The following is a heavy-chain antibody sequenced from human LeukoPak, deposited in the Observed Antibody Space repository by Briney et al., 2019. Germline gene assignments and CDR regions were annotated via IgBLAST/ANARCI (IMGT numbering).Heavy chain of an antibody. J-gene: IGHJ6*02. V-gene: IGHV5-51*01. CDR1: GYSFTSYW. CDR2: IYPGDSDT. D-gene: IGHD3-22*01. Sequence: HGESLKISCKGSGYSFTSYWIGWVRQMPGKGLEWMGIIYPGDSDTRYSPSFQGQVTISADKSTSTAYLQWSSLKASDTAMYYCARHPPYYYDSSGYYLDHYCGMDVWGQGTTVTASS. CDR3: ARHPPYYYDSSGYYLDHYCGMDV.